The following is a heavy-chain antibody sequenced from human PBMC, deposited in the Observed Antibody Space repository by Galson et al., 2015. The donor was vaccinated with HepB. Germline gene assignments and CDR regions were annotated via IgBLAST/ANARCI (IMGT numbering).Heavy chain of an antibody. D-gene: IGHD3-10*01. V-gene: IGHV1-18*01. CDR3: ARDRGFTMARGSHRGRYYGMDV. CDR1: GYTFTSYG. CDR2: ISAYNGNT. J-gene: IGHJ6*02. Sequence: SVKVSCKASGYTFTSYGISWVRQAPGQGLEWMGWISAYNGNTNYAQKPQGRVTMTTDTSTSTAYMELRSLRSDDTAVYYCARDRGFTMARGSHRGRYYGMDVWGQGTTVTVSS.